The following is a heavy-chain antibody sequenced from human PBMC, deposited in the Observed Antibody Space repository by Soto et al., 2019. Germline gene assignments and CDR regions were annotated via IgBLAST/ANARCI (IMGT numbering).Heavy chain of an antibody. CDR3: ARLGQSSALDV. D-gene: IGHD3-16*01. CDR2: IWYDGSNK. V-gene: IGHV3-33*01. CDR1: GFTFSSYG. J-gene: IGHJ3*01. Sequence: QVQLVESGGGVVQPGRSLRLSCAASGFTFSSYGMHWVRQAPGKGLEWVAVIWYDGSNKYYGDSVKGRFTISRDQSENTLYLQMSSLRAEDTAVYYCARLGQSSALDVWGQGTMVTVSS.